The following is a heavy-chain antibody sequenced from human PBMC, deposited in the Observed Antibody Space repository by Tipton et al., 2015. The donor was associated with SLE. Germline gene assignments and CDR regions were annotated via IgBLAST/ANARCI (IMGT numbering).Heavy chain of an antibody. V-gene: IGHV4-4*08. CDR2: IYSSGGT. Sequence: TLSLTCSVSGGSINNYYWNWIRQTQGKGLEWIGYIYSSGGTDYNPSLKSRRTISVETSKNQFSLKLTSVTAADTAVYYCARGNYDFRGRTFDIWGQGTMVTVSS. D-gene: IGHD3-3*01. CDR3: ARGNYDFRGRTFDI. J-gene: IGHJ3*02. CDR1: GGSINNYY.